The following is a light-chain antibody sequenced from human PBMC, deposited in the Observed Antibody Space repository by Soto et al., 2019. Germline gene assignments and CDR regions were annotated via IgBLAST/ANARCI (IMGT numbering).Light chain of an antibody. CDR3: QQFNIYLLT. CDR1: QGMSSA. J-gene: IGKJ4*01. V-gene: IGKV1-13*02. CDR2: DAS. Sequence: AIQLTQYPSSLSVSVGDRASITCWASQGMSSALAWYQQKPGKAPKLLIHDASTLESGVPSRFSGSGSGTDFTLTISSLQPEDFATYYCQQFNIYLLTFGGVTKVDIK.